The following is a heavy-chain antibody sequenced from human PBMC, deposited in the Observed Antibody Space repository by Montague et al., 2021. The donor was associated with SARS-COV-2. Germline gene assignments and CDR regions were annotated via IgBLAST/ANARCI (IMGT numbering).Heavy chain of an antibody. J-gene: IGHJ6*02. D-gene: IGHD1-26*01. V-gene: IGHV4-59*08. CDR1: GGSISSYY. Sequence: SETLSLTCTVSGGSISSYYWSWIRQPPGKGLEWIGYIYYSGSTNYNPSLKSRVTISVDTSKNQFSLNLSSVTAADTAIYYCARHGLEGANTYDFGLDVWGQGTTVTVSS. CDR3: ARHGLEGANTYDFGLDV. CDR2: IYYSGST.